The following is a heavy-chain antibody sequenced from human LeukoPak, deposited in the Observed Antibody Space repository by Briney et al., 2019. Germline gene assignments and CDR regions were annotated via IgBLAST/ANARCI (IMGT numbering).Heavy chain of an antibody. D-gene: IGHD3-22*01. V-gene: IGHV4-59*01. CDR1: GDSISSYY. CDR2: IYDSGKT. CDR3: ARDLHYYDSSGYSWGY. J-gene: IGHJ4*02. Sequence: PSETLSLTCTVSGDSISSYYWSWIRQPPGKGLEWIGYIYDSGKTNYNASLISRVTISVDTSKNQFSLKLTSVTPADTAVYYCARDLHYYDSSGYSWGYWGQGTLVTVSS.